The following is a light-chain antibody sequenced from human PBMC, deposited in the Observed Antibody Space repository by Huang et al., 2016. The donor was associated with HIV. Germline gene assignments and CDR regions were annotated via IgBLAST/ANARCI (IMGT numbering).Light chain of an antibody. Sequence: EIVMTQSPATLSVSPGERATLSCRASQSVSSDLAWYQQKPCQAPRLLIYGASTRATGIPSRCSGRGSGTACTLTISSLQSEDFAVYYCQQYNKWPRTFGQGTKVEIK. J-gene: IGKJ1*01. CDR1: QSVSSD. CDR2: GAS. V-gene: IGKV3-15*01. CDR3: QQYNKWPRT.